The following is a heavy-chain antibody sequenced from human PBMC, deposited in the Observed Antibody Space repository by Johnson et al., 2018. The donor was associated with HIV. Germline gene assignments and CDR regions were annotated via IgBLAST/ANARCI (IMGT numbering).Heavy chain of an antibody. Sequence: QVQLVESGGGVVQPGRSLRLSCAASGFTFSIYAIHWVRQAPGKGLEWVAVVSYDGSNKYLADSVKGRFTISRDNSTNTLYLQMNSLRAEDMAVYYCARSPTGTSARGAFDISVQGTVVAVSS. CDR3: ARSPTGTSARGAFDI. J-gene: IGHJ3*02. V-gene: IGHV3-30*04. D-gene: IGHD1-1*01. CDR1: GFTFSIYA. CDR2: VSYDGSNK.